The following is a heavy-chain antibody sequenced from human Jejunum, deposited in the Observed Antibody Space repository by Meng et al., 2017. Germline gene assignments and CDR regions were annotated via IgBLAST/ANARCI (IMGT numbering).Heavy chain of an antibody. CDR3: ARGDSVTAFDL. CDR1: GFTFSSHS. Sequence: GGSLRLSCAGSGFTFSSHSMSWVRQAPGKGLEWVSSISTSSVFIHYRESLQGRFTISRDNAKSSLYLQMNSLRDEDTAVYFCARGDSVTAFDLWGQGTLVTVSS. CDR2: ISTSSVFI. J-gene: IGHJ4*02. V-gene: IGHV3-21*01. D-gene: IGHD2-21*02.